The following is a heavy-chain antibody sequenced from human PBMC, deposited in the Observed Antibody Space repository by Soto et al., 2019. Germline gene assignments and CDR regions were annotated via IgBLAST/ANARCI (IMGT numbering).Heavy chain of an antibody. J-gene: IGHJ4*02. V-gene: IGHV1-8*01. Sequence: QVQLVQSGAEVKKTGASVKVSCKASGYTLTSYDINWVRQATGQGLEWMGWMNPNSGHTGYAQKFQGRVTMSTNTSITTAYMELSSLRSEDPAVYYCARRFVHFDYWGQGTLVTVSS. CDR2: MNPNSGHT. CDR3: ARRFVHFDY. CDR1: GYTLTSYD.